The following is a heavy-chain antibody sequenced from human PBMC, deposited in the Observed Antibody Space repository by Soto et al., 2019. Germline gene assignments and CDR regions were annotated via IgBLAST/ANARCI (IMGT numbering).Heavy chain of an antibody. CDR2: ISPVFCTA. D-gene: IGHD2-2*01. CDR1: VGSLSSYA. Sequence: VKGSCQPCVGSLSSYARSWVRQAPRHGLEGMGGISPVFCTANYAQKFQGRVTITADESTSTAYMELSSLRSEDTAVYYCAKQYQLLPQDDSYYYYYGMDVWGQGTTVTVSS. J-gene: IGHJ6*02. V-gene: IGHV1-69*01. CDR3: AKQYQLLPQDDSYYYYYGMDV.